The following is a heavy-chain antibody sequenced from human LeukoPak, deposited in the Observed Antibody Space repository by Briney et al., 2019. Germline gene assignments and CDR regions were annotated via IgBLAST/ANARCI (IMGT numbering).Heavy chain of an antibody. CDR3: ATGPGLQYYDFWSGPDY. V-gene: IGHV1-24*01. Sequence: ASVKVSCKVSGYTLTELSMHWVRQAPGKGLEWMGGFDPEDGETIYAQKFQGRVTMTEDTSTDTAYMELSSLRSEDTAVYYCATGPGLQYYDFWSGPDYWGQGTLVTVSS. D-gene: IGHD3-3*01. CDR1: GYTLTELS. J-gene: IGHJ4*02. CDR2: FDPEDGET.